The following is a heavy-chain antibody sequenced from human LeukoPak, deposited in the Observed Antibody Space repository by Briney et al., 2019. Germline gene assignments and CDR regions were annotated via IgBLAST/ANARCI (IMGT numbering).Heavy chain of an antibody. CDR3: ARVKDSSSSSRY. V-gene: IGHV3-21*01. CDR2: ISSSSSYI. J-gene: IGHJ4*02. Sequence: GGSLRLSCAASGFTFSSYSMNWVRQAPGKGLEWVSSISSSSSYIYYADSVKGQFTISRDNAKNSLYLQMNSLRAEDTAVYYCARVKDSSSSSRYWGQGTLVTVSS. CDR1: GFTFSSYS. D-gene: IGHD6-6*01.